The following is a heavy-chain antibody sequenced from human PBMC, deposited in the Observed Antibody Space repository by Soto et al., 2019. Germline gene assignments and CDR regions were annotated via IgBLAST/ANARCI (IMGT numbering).Heavy chain of an antibody. CDR2: INYSGST. V-gene: IGHV4-59*12. Sequence: SETLSLTCTVSGGSISSYYWSWIRQPPGTGLEWIGYINYSGSTNYNPSLKSRVTISVDTSKNQFSLKLTSVTAADTAVYYCARDKITGLFDYWGQGTLVTVSS. CDR1: GGSISSYY. J-gene: IGHJ4*02. CDR3: ARDKITGLFDY. D-gene: IGHD2-8*02.